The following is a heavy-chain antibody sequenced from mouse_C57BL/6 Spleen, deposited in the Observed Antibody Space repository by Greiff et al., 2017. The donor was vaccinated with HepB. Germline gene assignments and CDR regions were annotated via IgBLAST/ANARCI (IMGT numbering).Heavy chain of an antibody. CDR1: GFTFSSYA. Sequence: EVQVVESGGGLVKPGGSLKLSCAASGFTFSSYAMSWVRQTPEKRLEWVATISDGGSYTYYPDNVKGRFTISRDNAKNNLYLQMRHLKSEDTAMYYCARVNWWYFDVWGTGTTVTVAS. J-gene: IGHJ1*03. V-gene: IGHV5-4*01. D-gene: IGHD4-1*01. CDR3: ARVNWWYFDV. CDR2: ISDGGSYT.